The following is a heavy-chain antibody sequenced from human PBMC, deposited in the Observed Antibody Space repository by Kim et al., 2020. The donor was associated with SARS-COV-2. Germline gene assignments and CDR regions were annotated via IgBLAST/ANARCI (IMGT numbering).Heavy chain of an antibody. CDR2: IIPIFGTA. J-gene: IGHJ6*02. CDR1: GGTFSSYA. V-gene: IGHV1-69*13. CDR3: ATTYYYGSGSYLGGMDV. Sequence: SVKVSCKASGGTFSSYAISWVRQAPGQGLEWMGGIIPIFGTANYAQKFQGRVTITADESTSTAYMELSSLRSEDTAVYYCATTYYYGSGSYLGGMDVWGQGTTVTVSS. D-gene: IGHD3-10*01.